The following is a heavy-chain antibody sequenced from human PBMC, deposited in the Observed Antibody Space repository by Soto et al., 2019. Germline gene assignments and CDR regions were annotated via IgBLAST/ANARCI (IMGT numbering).Heavy chain of an antibody. V-gene: IGHV3-53*02. CDR3: ARAPPATRHGSDV. Sequence: EVQRVETGGGLIQPGGSLRLSCAASGFTVSSNYMSWVRQAPGKGLEWVSVIYSGGSTYYADSVRGRFTISRDNSKNTLYLKMKSLRADDTAVYYFARAPPATRHGSDVGGQGTPVTVS. CDR2: IYSGGST. CDR1: GFTVSSNY. J-gene: IGHJ6*02.